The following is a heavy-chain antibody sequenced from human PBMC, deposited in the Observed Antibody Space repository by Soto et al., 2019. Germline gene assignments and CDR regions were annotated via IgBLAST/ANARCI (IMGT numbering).Heavy chain of an antibody. Sequence: EVQLLESGGGLVQPGGSLRLSCAASGFTFSNSAMSWVRQAPGKGLEWVSAIGGRGGSTYYADSVKGRSTISRDDSKNTLNVQVSGLKAGDTALYYCANDTGRGGGSVVDLGGQGTVVTVSS. CDR1: GFTFSNSA. D-gene: IGHD2-15*01. J-gene: IGHJ5*02. CDR3: ANDTGRGGGSVVDL. V-gene: IGHV3-23*01. CDR2: IGGRGGST.